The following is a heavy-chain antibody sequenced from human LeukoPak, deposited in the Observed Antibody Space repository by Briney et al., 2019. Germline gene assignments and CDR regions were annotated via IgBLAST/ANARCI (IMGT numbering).Heavy chain of an antibody. V-gene: IGHV3-21*01. D-gene: IGHD6-19*01. CDR3: ASLGVAGIRGDYGTDV. CDR2: ISSSSSYI. Sequence: GGSLRLSCAASGFTFSSYSMNWVRQAPGKGLEWVSSISSSSSYIYYADSVKGRFTISRDNAKNSLYLQMNSLRAEDTAVYYCASLGVAGIRGDYGTDVWGKGTAVTVSS. J-gene: IGHJ6*04. CDR1: GFTFSSYS.